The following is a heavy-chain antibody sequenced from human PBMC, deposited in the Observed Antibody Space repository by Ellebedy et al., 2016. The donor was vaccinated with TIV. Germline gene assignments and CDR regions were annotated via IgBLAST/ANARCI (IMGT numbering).Heavy chain of an antibody. Sequence: SETLSLXXAVSGGSISTSNWWSWVRQPPGKGLEWIGEIHHSGMTNYNPSLKSRVTILADNSKNQISLKLTSVTAADTAVYYCAKEGFFCSGGSCYSRYFHHWGQGTLATVSS. V-gene: IGHV4-4*02. J-gene: IGHJ1*01. CDR3: AKEGFFCSGGSCYSRYFHH. CDR2: IHHSGMT. CDR1: GGSISTSNW. D-gene: IGHD2-15*01.